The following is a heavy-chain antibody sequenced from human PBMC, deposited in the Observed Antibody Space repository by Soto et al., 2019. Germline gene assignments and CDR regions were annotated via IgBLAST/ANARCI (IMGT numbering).Heavy chain of an antibody. CDR3: ARLPRDCNKTSCYYADH. CDR2: MYPGDSDT. CDR1: GYDFNTNW. Sequence: GESLKISCRGSGYDFNTNWFGWVRQLPGRGLEWVGIMYPGDSDTWYNPSLQGHVTLSVDVTVSTAFLQWRSLETSDTGMYFCARLPRDCNKTSCYYADHWGQGTQVTVSS. J-gene: IGHJ4*02. D-gene: IGHD3-3*01. V-gene: IGHV5-51*01.